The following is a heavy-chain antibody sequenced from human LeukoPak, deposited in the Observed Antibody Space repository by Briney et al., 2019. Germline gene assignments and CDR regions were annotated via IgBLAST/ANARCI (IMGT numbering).Heavy chain of an antibody. D-gene: IGHD4-11*01. J-gene: IGHJ6*03. CDR3: ARVTTRYYYYYMDV. Sequence: PSETLSLTCTVSGGSISSYYWSWIRQPPGKGLEWIGYIYYSGSTNYNPSLKSRVTISVDTSKSQFSLKLSSVTAADTAVYYCARVTTRYYYYYMDVWGKGTTVTISS. V-gene: IGHV4-59*01. CDR2: IYYSGST. CDR1: GGSISSYY.